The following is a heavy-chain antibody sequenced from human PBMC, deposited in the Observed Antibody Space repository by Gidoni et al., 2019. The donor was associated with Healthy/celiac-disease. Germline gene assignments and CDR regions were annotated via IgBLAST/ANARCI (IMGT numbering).Heavy chain of an antibody. CDR1: GGSFSGYY. D-gene: IGHD2-15*01. CDR2: INHSGST. Sequence: QVQLQQWGAGLLKPSETLSLTCTVYGGSFSGYYCSWIRQPPGKGREWSGEINHSGSTNYTPSLKRRVTISVDTSKNQFSLKRSSVTAADTAVYYCASRGCSGGSCYYPYYYDGMDVWGQGTTVTVSS. J-gene: IGHJ6*02. CDR3: ASRGCSGGSCYYPYYYDGMDV. V-gene: IGHV4-34*01.